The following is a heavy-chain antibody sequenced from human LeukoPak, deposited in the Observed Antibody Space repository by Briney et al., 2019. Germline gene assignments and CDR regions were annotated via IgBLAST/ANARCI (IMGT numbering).Heavy chain of an antibody. CDR3: ARSGAYSGYDYVESTDY. CDR2: INPNSGGT. J-gene: IGHJ4*02. CDR1: GYTFTGYY. D-gene: IGHD5-12*01. Sequence: ASVKVSCKASGYTFTGYYMHWVRQAPGQGLEWMGWINPNSGGTNYAQKFQGRVTMTRDTSISTAYMELSRLRSDDTAVYYCARSGAYSGYDYVESTDYWGQGTLVTVSS. V-gene: IGHV1-2*02.